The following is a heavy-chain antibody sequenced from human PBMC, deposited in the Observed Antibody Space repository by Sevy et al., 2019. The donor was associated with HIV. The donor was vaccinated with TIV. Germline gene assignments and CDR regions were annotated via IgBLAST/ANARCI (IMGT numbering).Heavy chain of an antibody. Sequence: SETLSLTCTVSGGSIRTYLWTWIRQPPGKGLEYIGNIFYGGSANYNPSLKSRVTISVATSTIQLSLRLSSVTAADTAVYYCARPYSSGWSGAFDIWGQGTMVTVSS. D-gene: IGHD6-19*01. J-gene: IGHJ3*02. CDR2: IFYGGSA. V-gene: IGHV4-59*08. CDR1: GGSIRTYL. CDR3: ARPYSSGWSGAFDI.